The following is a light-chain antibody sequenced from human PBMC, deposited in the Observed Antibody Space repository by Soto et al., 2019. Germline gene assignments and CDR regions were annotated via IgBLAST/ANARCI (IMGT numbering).Light chain of an antibody. CDR2: EGS. CDR3: CSYAGSREV. Sequence: QSALTQPASVPGSPGQSITISCTGTSSDVGSYNLVSWYQQRPGKAPKLMIYEGSKRPSGVSNRFSGSKSGNTVSLTISGLQAEDEADYYCCSYAGSREVFGTGTRSPS. CDR1: SSDVGSYNL. V-gene: IGLV2-23*01. J-gene: IGLJ1*01.